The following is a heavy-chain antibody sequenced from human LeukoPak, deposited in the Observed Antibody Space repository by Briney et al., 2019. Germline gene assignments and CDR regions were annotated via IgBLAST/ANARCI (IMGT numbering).Heavy chain of an antibody. CDR3: AKTLAYCGGDCYSFARTYDY. D-gene: IGHD2-21*02. CDR2: ISGSGGST. V-gene: IGHV3-23*01. J-gene: IGHJ4*02. Sequence: GSLRLSCAASGFTFSSYAMSLVRQAPGKGLEWVSAISGSGGSTYYADSVKGRFTISTDNSNTTLYLQMNSLRAEDTAVYYCAKTLAYCGGDCYSFARTYDYWGQGTLVTVSS. CDR1: GFTFSSYA.